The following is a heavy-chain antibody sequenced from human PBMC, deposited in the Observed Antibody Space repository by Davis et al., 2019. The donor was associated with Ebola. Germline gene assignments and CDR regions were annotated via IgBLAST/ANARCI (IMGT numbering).Heavy chain of an antibody. D-gene: IGHD4-17*01. CDR3: ASEYGDYDYYGMDV. J-gene: IGHJ6*02. CDR2: IYSGGST. CDR1: GFTVSSNY. Sequence: GGSLRLSCAASGFTVSSNYMNWVRQAPGKGLEWVSLIYSGGSTYYADSVKGRFTISRDNAKNSLYLQMNSLRDEDTAVYYCASEYGDYDYYGMDVWGQGTTVTVSS. V-gene: IGHV3-66*01.